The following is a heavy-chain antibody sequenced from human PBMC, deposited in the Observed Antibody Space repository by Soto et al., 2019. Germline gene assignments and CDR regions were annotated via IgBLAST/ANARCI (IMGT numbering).Heavy chain of an antibody. CDR3: ASEQWLPMRSSHH. J-gene: IGHJ1*01. V-gene: IGHV3-23*01. D-gene: IGHD6-19*01. CDR2: VSGNGGRT. Sequence: SLRLSCAASGFTFSSYGMSWLRQAPGKGLQWVSSVSGNGGRTYHADSVKGRFAISRDNSKNTLYLQMNSLRAEDTAVYYCASEQWLPMRSSHHWGQATLVTRSS. CDR1: GFTFSSYG.